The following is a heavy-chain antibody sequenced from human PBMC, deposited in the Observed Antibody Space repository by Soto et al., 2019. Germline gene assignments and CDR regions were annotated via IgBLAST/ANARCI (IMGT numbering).Heavy chain of an antibody. D-gene: IGHD2-21*02. V-gene: IGHV3-9*01. CDR1: GFTFDDYA. Sequence: GGSLRLSCAASGFTFDDYAMHWVRQAPGKGLEWVSGISRNSGSIGYADSVKGRFTISRDNAKNSLYLQMNSLRAEDTALYYCAKDLAYCGGDGYSGAFDIWGQGTMVTVSS. CDR2: ISRNSGSI. J-gene: IGHJ3*02. CDR3: AKDLAYCGGDGYSGAFDI.